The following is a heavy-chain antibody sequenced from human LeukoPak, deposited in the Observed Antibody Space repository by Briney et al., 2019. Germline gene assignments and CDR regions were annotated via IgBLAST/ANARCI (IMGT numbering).Heavy chain of an antibody. CDR1: RFSVSSNY. Sequence: GGSLRLSCAASRFSVSSNYMSWVRQAPGKGLDWVSVIYAGGNTYYSDSVKGRFTISRDNSKDTLYLQMNSLRAEDTGVYYCASAPISAGAFDIWGQGTMVTVSS. V-gene: IGHV3-53*01. CDR2: IYAGGNT. J-gene: IGHJ3*02. CDR3: ASAPISAGAFDI.